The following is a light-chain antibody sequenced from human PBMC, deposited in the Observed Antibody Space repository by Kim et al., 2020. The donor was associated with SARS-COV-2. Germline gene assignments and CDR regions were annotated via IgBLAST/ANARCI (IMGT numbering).Light chain of an antibody. CDR1: QNIVNY. CDR3: QENYFAPYT. CDR2: AAS. V-gene: IGKV1-39*01. Sequence: LSESGGDRVPITCRASQNIVNYVNWYQQKPGKAPKLLIHAASGLQSGVPSRFSGSGSGTDFTLTISSLQPEDFATYYCQENYFAPYTFGQGTKLEI. J-gene: IGKJ2*01.